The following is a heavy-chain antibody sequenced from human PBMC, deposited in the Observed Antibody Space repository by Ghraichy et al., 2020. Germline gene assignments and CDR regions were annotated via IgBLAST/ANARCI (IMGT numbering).Heavy chain of an antibody. D-gene: IGHD3-22*01. CDR2: ISGGGDST. J-gene: IGHJ4*02. CDR1: GFTFTRYA. CDR3: AKKKDSSGYFNE. Sequence: GGSLRLSCAASGFTFTRYAMSWVRQAPGKGLEWVSAISGGGDSTNYADSVKGRFPISRENSRNTLYLGMNSLRVEDTATYYCAKKKDSSGYFNEWGQGTLVTVSS. V-gene: IGHV3-23*01.